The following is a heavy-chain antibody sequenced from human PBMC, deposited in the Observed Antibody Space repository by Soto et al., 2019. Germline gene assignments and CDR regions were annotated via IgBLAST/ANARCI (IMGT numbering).Heavy chain of an antibody. D-gene: IGHD3-3*01. CDR3: ARSSGMNRRTIFGVVTFAFDP. V-gene: IGHV3-48*01. J-gene: IGHJ5*02. Sequence: GGSLRLSCAASGFTFSSYSMNWVRQAPGKGLEWVSYISSSSSTIYYADSVKGRFTISRDNAKNSLYLQMNSLRAEDTAVYYCARSSGMNRRTIFGVVTFAFDPWGQGTLVTVSS. CDR1: GFTFSSYS. CDR2: ISSSSSTI.